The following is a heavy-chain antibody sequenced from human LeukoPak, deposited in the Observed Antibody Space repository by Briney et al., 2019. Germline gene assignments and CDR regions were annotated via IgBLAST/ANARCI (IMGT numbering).Heavy chain of an antibody. CDR2: IYSGDIT. D-gene: IGHD4-17*01. J-gene: IGHJ4*02. CDR3: TTDPGDYPDY. V-gene: IGHV3-66*01. Sequence: PGGSLRLSCAASGFTVSSNYMSWVRQAPGKGLEWVSVIYSGDITYYADPVKVRFTISRDNSKNTLYLQMNSLRAEDTAVYYCTTDPGDYPDYWGRGTLVTVSS. CDR1: GFTVSSNY.